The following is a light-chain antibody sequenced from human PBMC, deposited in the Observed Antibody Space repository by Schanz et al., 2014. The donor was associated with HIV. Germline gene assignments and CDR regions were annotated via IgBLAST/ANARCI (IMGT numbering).Light chain of an antibody. J-gene: IGKJ1*01. Sequence: EIVLTQSPGSLSLSPGGRATLSCGASQRLSSSYLAWYQQKRDQPPRLLIYGASSRATGIPDRFSGSDSGTDFTLTISRVEPEDYAVYYCQQYGSPPWTFGQGTKVEV. V-gene: IGKV3-20*01. CDR3: QQYGSPPWT. CDR1: QRLSSSY. CDR2: GAS.